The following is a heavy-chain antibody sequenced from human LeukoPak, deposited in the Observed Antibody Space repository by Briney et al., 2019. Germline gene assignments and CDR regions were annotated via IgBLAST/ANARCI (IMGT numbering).Heavy chain of an antibody. CDR3: ARDFSSWYSLEY. Sequence: GGSLRLSCAASGFTVSSNYMSWVRQAPGKGLEWVSVIYSGGSTYYADSVKGRFTISRDNSKNTLYLQMNSLRAEDTAVYYCARDFSSWYSLEYWGQGTLVTVSS. D-gene: IGHD6-13*01. CDR2: IYSGGST. CDR1: GFTVSSNY. J-gene: IGHJ4*02. V-gene: IGHV3-66*01.